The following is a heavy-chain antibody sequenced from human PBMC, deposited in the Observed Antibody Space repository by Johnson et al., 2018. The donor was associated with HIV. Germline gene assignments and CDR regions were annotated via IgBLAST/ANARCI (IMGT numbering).Heavy chain of an antibody. J-gene: IGHJ3*02. D-gene: IGHD1-7*01. CDR2: IYSDGST. CDR1: GFTVSSNY. CDR3: ARYEGNYVAFDI. Sequence: VQLVESGGGLIQPGGSLRLSCAASGFTVSSNYMSWDRQAPGKGLEWVSIIYSDGSTYFADSVKGRFPISRDNSKNTLFLQMNSLRVEDTAVYYCARYEGNYVAFDIWGQGTMVTVSS. V-gene: IGHV3-53*01.